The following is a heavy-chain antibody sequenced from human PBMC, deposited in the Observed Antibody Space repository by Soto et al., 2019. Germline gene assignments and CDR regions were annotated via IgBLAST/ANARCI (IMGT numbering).Heavy chain of an antibody. CDR3: ARDRAYRSGSFGS. Sequence: QVQLQESGPGLVKPSETLSLTCIVSGGSISGYYWSWIRQPAGKELEWIGRIYSDGTTNYNPSLKGRGTMSVDTSKKHISLKLTSVSAADTAMYYCARDRAYRSGSFGSWGQGVLVTVSS. D-gene: IGHD5-18*01. J-gene: IGHJ5*02. V-gene: IGHV4-4*07. CDR1: GGSISGYY. CDR2: IYSDGTT.